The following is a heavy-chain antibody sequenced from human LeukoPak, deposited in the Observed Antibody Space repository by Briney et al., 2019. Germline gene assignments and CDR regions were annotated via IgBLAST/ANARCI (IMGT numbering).Heavy chain of an antibody. V-gene: IGHV3-30*03. CDR3: GRDLVNDAKARFDS. Sequence: GGSLRLSCAASGFSFSSYNFHWVRQAPGKGLKWLGFISYDGNIKYEDSVKGRFTISRDNSKNTLYLQMNSLRPEDTAMYYCGRDLVNDAKARFDSWGQGTLVTVSS. J-gene: IGHJ4*02. D-gene: IGHD4/OR15-4a*01. CDR2: ISYDGNIK. CDR1: GFSFSSYN.